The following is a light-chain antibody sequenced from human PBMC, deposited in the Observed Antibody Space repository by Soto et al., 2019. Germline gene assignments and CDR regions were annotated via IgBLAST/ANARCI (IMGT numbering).Light chain of an antibody. J-gene: IGLJ1*01. CDR3: SSYTSSSTRV. CDR2: EVS. V-gene: IGLV2-14*03. Sequence: QSVLTQPASVSGSPGQSITISCTGTSSDVGAYDYVSWYQQHPDKAPKLMIYEVSNRPSGVSNRFSGSKSFNTATLTISGLQAEDEADYYCSSYTSSSTRVFGTGTKLTVL. CDR1: SSDVGAYDY.